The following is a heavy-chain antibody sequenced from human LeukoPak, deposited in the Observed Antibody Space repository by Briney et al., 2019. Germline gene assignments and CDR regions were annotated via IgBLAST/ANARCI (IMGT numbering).Heavy chain of an antibody. CDR2: ISHSGTT. D-gene: IGHD1-26*01. CDR1: GYSIRSGYS. V-gene: IGHV4-38-2*02. J-gene: IGHJ4*02. Sequence: SETLSLTCSVSGYSIRSGYSWGWIRQAPGKGLEWIGCISHSGTTAYNPSLKSRGTISLDTSKNQFSLNLRSATAADTAVYYCAKEDGSADYFDSWGQGTLVSVSS. CDR3: AKEDGSADYFDS.